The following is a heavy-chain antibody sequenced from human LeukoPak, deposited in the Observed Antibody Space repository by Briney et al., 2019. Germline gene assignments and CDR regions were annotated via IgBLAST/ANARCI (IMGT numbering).Heavy chain of an antibody. D-gene: IGHD5-18*01. V-gene: IGHV3-48*03. Sequence: GGSLRLSCAASGFTFSSYEMNWVRQAPGKGLEWVSYISSSGSTIYYADSVKGRFTISRDNAKNPLYLQMNSLRAEDTAVYYCAPLSYGLGYWGQGTLVTVSS. CDR3: APLSYGLGY. CDR1: GFTFSSYE. J-gene: IGHJ4*02. CDR2: ISSSGSTI.